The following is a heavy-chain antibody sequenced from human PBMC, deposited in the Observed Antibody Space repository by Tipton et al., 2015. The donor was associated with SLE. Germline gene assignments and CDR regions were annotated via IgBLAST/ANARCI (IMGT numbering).Heavy chain of an antibody. CDR3: AREPVYYYYYMDV. J-gene: IGHJ6*03. Sequence: LRLSCAASGFTFSDYYMSWIRQPPGKGLEWIGEINHSGSTNYNPSLKSRVTISVDTSKNQFSLKLSSVTAADTAVYYCAREPVYYYYYMDVWGKGTTVTVSS. V-gene: IGHV4-34*01. CDR1: GFTFSDYY. CDR2: INHSGST.